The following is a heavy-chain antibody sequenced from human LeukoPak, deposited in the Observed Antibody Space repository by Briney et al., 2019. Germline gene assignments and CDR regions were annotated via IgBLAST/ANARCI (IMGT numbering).Heavy chain of an antibody. J-gene: IGHJ6*02. Sequence: ASVKVSCKASGYTFTGYYMHWVRQAPGQGLEWMGWISAYNGNTNYAQKLQGRVTMTTDTSTSTAYMELRSLRSDDTAVYYCARDEMVRGSYYGMDVWGQGTTVTVSS. D-gene: IGHD3-10*01. CDR3: ARDEMVRGSYYGMDV. CDR1: GYTFTGYY. V-gene: IGHV1-18*04. CDR2: ISAYNGNT.